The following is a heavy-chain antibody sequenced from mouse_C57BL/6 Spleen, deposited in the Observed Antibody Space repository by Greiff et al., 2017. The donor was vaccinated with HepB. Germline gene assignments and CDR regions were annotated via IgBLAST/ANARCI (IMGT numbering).Heavy chain of an antibody. Sequence: EVKLVESGPELVKPGASVKMSCKASGYTFTDYNMHWVKQSHGKSLEWIGYINPNNGGTSYNQKFKGKATLTVNKSSSTAYMELRSLTSEDSAVYYCARCDYGSRFDYWGQGTTLTVSS. CDR2: INPNNGGT. CDR1: GYTFTDYN. D-gene: IGHD2-1*01. J-gene: IGHJ2*01. V-gene: IGHV1-22*01. CDR3: ARCDYGSRFDY.